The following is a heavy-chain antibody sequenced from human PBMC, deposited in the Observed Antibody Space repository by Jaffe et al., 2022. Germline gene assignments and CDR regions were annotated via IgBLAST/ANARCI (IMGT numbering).Heavy chain of an antibody. D-gene: IGHD3-16*01. CDR1: GYSFTSYW. CDR2: IYPGDSDT. V-gene: IGHV5-51*03. CDR3: VRRGLGFGGVVNPPPNHDAFDI. Sequence: EVQLVQSGAEVKKPGESLKISCKGSGYSFTSYWIGWVRQMPGKGLEWMGIIYPGDSDTRYSPSFQGQVTISADKSISTAYLQWSSLKASDTAMYYCVRRGLGFGGVVNPPPNHDAFDIWGQGTMVTVSS. J-gene: IGHJ3*02.